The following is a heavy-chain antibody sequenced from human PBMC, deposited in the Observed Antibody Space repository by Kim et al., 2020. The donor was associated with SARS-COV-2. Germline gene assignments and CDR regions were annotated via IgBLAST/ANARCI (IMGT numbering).Heavy chain of an antibody. Sequence: GGSLRLSCAASGFTFSSYGMHWVRQAPGKGLEWVAVIWSYGSNKYYPDSVKGRFTISRDNSKNTLYLQMNSLRAEDTAVYYCAREWTVTRNWYYGAFDIWGQGTMVTVSS. CDR3: AREWTVTRNWYYGAFDI. CDR1: GFTFSSYG. D-gene: IGHD1-7*01. CDR2: IWSYGSNK. J-gene: IGHJ3*02. V-gene: IGHV3-33*01.